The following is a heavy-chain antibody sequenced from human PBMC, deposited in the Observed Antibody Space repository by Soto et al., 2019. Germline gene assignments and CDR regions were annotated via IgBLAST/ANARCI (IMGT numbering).Heavy chain of an antibody. D-gene: IGHD1-1*01. Sequence: QVQLVQSGAEVKKPGSSVKVSCKASGGTFSSYAISWVRQAPGQGLEWMGGIIPIFGTANYAQKFQGRVTFTAYKSTSTDYMELGSLRSDDTAVYYCARASGSDRQAEFYYFDYWGQGTLVTVSS. CDR1: GGTFSSYA. CDR2: IIPIFGTA. CDR3: ARASGSDRQAEFYYFDY. V-gene: IGHV1-69*06. J-gene: IGHJ4*02.